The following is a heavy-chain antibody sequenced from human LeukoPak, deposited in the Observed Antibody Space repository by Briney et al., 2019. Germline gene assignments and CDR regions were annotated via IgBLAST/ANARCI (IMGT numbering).Heavy chain of an antibody. CDR1: GGSIRSGRYY. CDR3: ARGGWNKFDY. CDR2: IYTSGST. V-gene: IGHV4-61*02. J-gene: IGHJ4*02. Sequence: SQTLSLTCTVSGGSIRSGRYYWSWIRQPAGKGLEWIGRIYTSGSTNYNPSLKSRVTISVDTSKNQFSLKLSSVTAADTAVYYCARGGWNKFDYWGQGTLVTVSS. D-gene: IGHD3-22*01.